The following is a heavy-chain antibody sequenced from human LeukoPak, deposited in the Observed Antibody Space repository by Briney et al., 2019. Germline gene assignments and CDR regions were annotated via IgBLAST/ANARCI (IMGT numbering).Heavy chain of an antibody. CDR2: ISYDGSNK. CDR3: ARDGGTTIFDY. Sequence: GGSLRLSCAASGFTFSSYAMHWVRQAPGKGLEWVAVISYDGSNKYYADSVKGRFTIPRDNSKNTLYLQMDSLRAEDTAVYYCARDGGTTIFDYWGQGTLVTVSS. CDR1: GFTFSSYA. V-gene: IGHV3-30*04. D-gene: IGHD1-1*01. J-gene: IGHJ4*02.